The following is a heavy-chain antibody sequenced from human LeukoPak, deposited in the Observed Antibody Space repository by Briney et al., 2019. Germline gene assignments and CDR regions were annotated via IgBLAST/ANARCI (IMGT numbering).Heavy chain of an antibody. V-gene: IGHV5-51*01. CDR1: GYSSTSFW. Sequence: GESLKISCKGSGYSSTSFWIGWVRQMPGKGLEWMGIIYPGDSDTRYSPSFQGQVTISADKSISTAYLQWSSLKASDTAMYYCARPLHRGGILTGYTTLFDYWGQGTLVTVSS. J-gene: IGHJ4*02. D-gene: IGHD3-9*01. CDR2: IYPGDSDT. CDR3: ARPLHRGGILTGYTTLFDY.